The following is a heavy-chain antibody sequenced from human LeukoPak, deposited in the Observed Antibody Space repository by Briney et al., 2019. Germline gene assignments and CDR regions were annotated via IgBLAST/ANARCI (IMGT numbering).Heavy chain of an antibody. CDR2: ISGSGGST. D-gene: IGHD3-10*01. Sequence: GGSLRLSCAASGFTFSSYAMSWVRQAPGKGLEWVSAISGSGGSTYYADSVKGRFTISRDNSKNTLYLQMNSLRAEDTAVYYCARDSGLTMVRGVKSWGQGTLVTVSS. CDR1: GFTFSSYA. J-gene: IGHJ5*02. CDR3: ARDSGLTMVRGVKS. V-gene: IGHV3-23*01.